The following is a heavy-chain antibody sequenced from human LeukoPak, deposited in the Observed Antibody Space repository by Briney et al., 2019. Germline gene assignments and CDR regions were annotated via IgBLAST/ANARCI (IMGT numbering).Heavy chain of an antibody. CDR2: IYHSGST. CDR1: GGSISSGGYS. V-gene: IGHV4-30-2*01. Sequence: SETLSLTCAVSGGSISSGGYSWSWIRQPPGKGLEWTGYIYHSGSTYYNPSLKSRVTISVDRSKNQFSLKLSSVTAADTAVYYCARGAQLPQDWGQGTLVTVSS. D-gene: IGHD2-2*01. J-gene: IGHJ4*02. CDR3: ARGAQLPQD.